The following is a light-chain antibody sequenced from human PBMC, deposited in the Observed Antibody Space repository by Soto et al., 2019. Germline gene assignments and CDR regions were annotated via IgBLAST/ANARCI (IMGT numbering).Light chain of an antibody. J-gene: IGKJ1*01. Sequence: EIVMTQSPATLSVSPGERATLSCRASQSVSSNLAWYQQKPGQAPRLLIYGASTRATGIPARFSGGGSGTECTLTISSLQSEDFAVYYCQQYNNWPPWTFGQGTKVESK. CDR2: GAS. CDR1: QSVSSN. CDR3: QQYNNWPPWT. V-gene: IGKV3-15*01.